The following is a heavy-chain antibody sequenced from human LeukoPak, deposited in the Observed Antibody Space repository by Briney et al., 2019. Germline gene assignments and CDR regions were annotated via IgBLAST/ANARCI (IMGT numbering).Heavy chain of an antibody. D-gene: IGHD2-15*01. V-gene: IGHV3-74*01. CDR1: GFTFSSYA. J-gene: IGHJ3*02. CDR2: INTDGSST. Sequence: PGGSLRLSCAASGFTFSSYAMSWVRQAPGKGLVWVSRINTDGSSTSYADSVKGRFTISRDNAKNTLYLQMNSLRAEDTAVYYCARARSSGAFDIWGQGTMVTVSS. CDR3: ARARSSGAFDI.